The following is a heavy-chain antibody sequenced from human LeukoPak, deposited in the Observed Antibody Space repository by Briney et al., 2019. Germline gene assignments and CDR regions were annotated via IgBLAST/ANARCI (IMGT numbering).Heavy chain of an antibody. CDR3: TSQGSGYDSPSAF. V-gene: IGHV3-21*05. Sequence: GGSLRLSCAASGFTFSSPSMIWFARTPGRGVVWVSYISSSSGYIYYADSVKGRFTISTDSAKNSLYLQMSSLRAEVSALYYCTSQGSGYDSPSAFWGQRTLITVSS. J-gene: IGHJ4*02. CDR2: ISSSSGYI. D-gene: IGHD5-12*01. CDR1: GFTFSSPS.